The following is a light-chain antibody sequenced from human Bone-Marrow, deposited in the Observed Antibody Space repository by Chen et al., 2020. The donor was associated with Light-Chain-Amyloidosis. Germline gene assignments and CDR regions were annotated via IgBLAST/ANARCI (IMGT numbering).Light chain of an antibody. J-gene: IGLJ3*02. CDR2: EDT. Sequence: SYVLTQPPSVSVAPGQTARITCGGKKIGSKSVHWYQQKPGQAPVLVVYEDTDRPSGIPERFSGSNSGNTATLTISRVEAGDEADYYCQVWDRSSDRPVFGGGTKLTVL. CDR1: KIGSKS. CDR3: QVWDRSSDRPV. V-gene: IGLV3-21*02.